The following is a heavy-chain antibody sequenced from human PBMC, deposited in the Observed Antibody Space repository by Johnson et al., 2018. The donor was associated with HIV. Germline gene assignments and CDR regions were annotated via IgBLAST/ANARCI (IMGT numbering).Heavy chain of an antibody. CDR1: GFTVSSNY. J-gene: IGHJ3*01. CDR2: IYSGGSP. V-gene: IGHV3-66*02. CDR3: ATEKGYCGSGGCHGVAFDL. D-gene: IGHD2-2*01. Sequence: VLLVESGGGLVQPGGSLRLSCAASGFTVSSNYMSWVRQAPGKGLEWVSVIYSGGSPYYADSVKGRFTISRDNSKNTLYPQMNSLRAEDTAVYYCATEKGYCGSGGCHGVAFDLWGQGTMVTVSS.